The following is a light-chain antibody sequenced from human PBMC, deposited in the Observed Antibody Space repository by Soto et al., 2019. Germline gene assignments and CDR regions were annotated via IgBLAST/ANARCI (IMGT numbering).Light chain of an antibody. J-gene: IGKJ4*01. Sequence: DIVLTQSPDSLAVSLGERATINCKSSQSVLSSSNNKNYLSWHQHKPGQPPKLLISWASTRESGVPDRFSGSGSGTDFTLTISSLQAEDVAVYYCQQHYCAPLTFGGGTKVEIK. CDR1: QSVLSSSNNKNY. V-gene: IGKV4-1*01. CDR3: QQHYCAPLT. CDR2: WAS.